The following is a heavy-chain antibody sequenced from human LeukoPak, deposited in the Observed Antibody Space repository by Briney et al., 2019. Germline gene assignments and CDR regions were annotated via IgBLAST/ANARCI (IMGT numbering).Heavy chain of an antibody. CDR3: ARDDYGDYPGLFDY. Sequence: ASVKVSCKASGGTFSSYAISWVRQAPGQGLEWMGGIIPIFGTANYAQKFQGRVTITADGSTSTAYMELSSLRSEDTAVYYCARDDYGDYPGLFDYWGQGTLVTVSS. D-gene: IGHD4-17*01. V-gene: IGHV1-69*13. J-gene: IGHJ4*02. CDR2: IIPIFGTA. CDR1: GGTFSSYA.